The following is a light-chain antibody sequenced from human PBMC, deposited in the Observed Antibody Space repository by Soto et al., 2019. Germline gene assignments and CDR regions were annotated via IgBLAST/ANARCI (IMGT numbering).Light chain of an antibody. V-gene: IGKV3-20*01. CDR2: GAS. Sequence: EVVLTQSPGTLSLSPGERATLSCRASQSVSSNYIAWYQQKPGQAPRLLIYGASSRATGIPDRFSGSGSGTDFTLTISRLEPEDFAVYYCQQYGSSRTFGQRTKVDIK. J-gene: IGKJ1*01. CDR3: QQYGSSRT. CDR1: QSVSSNY.